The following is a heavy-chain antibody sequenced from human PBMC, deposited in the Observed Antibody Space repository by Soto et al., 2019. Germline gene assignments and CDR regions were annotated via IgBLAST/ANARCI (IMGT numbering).Heavy chain of an antibody. CDR1: GYSFPSYI. J-gene: IGHJ6*02. D-gene: IGHD4-17*01. V-gene: IGHV1-3*01. CDR3: ARAGPVTTPELIDYYGMDV. CDR2: INAGNGNT. Sequence: ASVKVSCKASGYSFPSYIMHWVRQAPGQRLEWMGWINAGNGNTKYSQKFQDRVTITRDTSASTAYMELSSLRSEDTAVFYCARAGPVTTPELIDYYGMDVWGQGTTVTVSS.